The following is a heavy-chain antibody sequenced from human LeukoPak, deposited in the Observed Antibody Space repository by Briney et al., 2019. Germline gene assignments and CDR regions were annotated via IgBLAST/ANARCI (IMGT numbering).Heavy chain of an antibody. CDR1: GGSISSGGYS. CDR2: IYHSGST. J-gene: IGHJ4*02. CDR3: ARDSGDSSGYLYYFDY. V-gene: IGHV4-30-2*01. Sequence: SQTLSLTCAVSGGSISSGGYSWSWIRQPPGQGLEWIGYIYHSGSTYYNPSLKSRVTISVDRSKNQFSLKLSSVTAADTAVYYCARDSGDSSGYLYYFDYWGQGTLVTVSS. D-gene: IGHD3-22*01.